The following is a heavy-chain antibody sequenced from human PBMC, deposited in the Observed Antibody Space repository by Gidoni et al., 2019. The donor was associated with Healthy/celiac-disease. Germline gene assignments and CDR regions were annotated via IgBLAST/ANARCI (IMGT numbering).Heavy chain of an antibody. Sequence: QVQLVQSGAEVKKPGASVKVSCKASGYTFTGYYMHWVRQATGQGLEWMGWINPNSGGTNYAQKLQGRVTMTRDTSISTAYMELSRLRSDDTAVYYCARGSPFYDSSGYNAFDIWGQGTMVTVSS. J-gene: IGHJ3*02. D-gene: IGHD3-22*01. CDR3: ARGSPFYDSSGYNAFDI. V-gene: IGHV1-2*02. CDR1: GYTFTGYY. CDR2: INPNSGGT.